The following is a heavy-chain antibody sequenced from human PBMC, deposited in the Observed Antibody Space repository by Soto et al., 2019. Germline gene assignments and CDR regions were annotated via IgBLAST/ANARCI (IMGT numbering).Heavy chain of an antibody. CDR3: AKGLIAVAGLYDY. V-gene: IGHV3-23*01. D-gene: IGHD6-19*01. J-gene: IGHJ4*02. CDR2: ISGSGGST. Sequence: PGWSLRLSCASSVFTFISYAMSWVRQAPGKGLEWVSAISGSGGSTYYADSVKGRFTISRDNSKNTLYLQMNSLRAEDMAVYYCAKGLIAVAGLYDYWGQGTLVTVSS. CDR1: VFTFISYA.